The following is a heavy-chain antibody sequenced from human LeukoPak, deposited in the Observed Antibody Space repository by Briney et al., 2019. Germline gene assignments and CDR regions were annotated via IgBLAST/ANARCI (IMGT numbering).Heavy chain of an antibody. CDR2: IYHSGST. V-gene: IGHV4-38-2*02. CDR1: GYSISSGYY. Sequence: SETLSLTCTVSGYSISSGYYWGWIRQPPGKGLEWIGSIYHSGSTYYNPSLKSRVTISVDTSKKQFSLRLGSLTAADTAVYYCAKPIDCSSTICTGPMDVWGKGTTATVSA. CDR3: AKPIDCSSTICTGPMDV. D-gene: IGHD2-2*01. J-gene: IGHJ6*04.